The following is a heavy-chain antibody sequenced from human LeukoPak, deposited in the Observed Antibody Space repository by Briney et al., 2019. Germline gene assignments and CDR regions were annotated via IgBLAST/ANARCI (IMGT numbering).Heavy chain of an antibody. CDR3: AREGYYYGSGSYSYYYYYYMDV. V-gene: IGHV3-21*01. CDR2: ISSSSSYI. J-gene: IGHJ6*03. D-gene: IGHD3-10*01. CDR1: GFTFSSYS. Sequence: GGSLRLSCAASGFTFSSYSTNWVRQAPGKGLEWVSSISSSSSYIYYADSVKGRFTISRDNAKNSLYLQMNSLRAEDTAVYYCAREGYYYGSGSYSYYYYYYMDVWGKGTTVTISS.